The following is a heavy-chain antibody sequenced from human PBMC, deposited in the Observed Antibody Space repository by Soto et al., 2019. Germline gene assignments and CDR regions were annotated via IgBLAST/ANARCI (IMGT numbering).Heavy chain of an antibody. CDR3: GRDVYRNTYAADV. CDR2: INSDGSST. Sequence: GGSLRLSCAASGFTFSSYWMHWVRQAPGKGLVWVSRINSDGSSTTYADSVKGRLTISRDNAKSTLFLQMNSLRAEDTAAYYCGRDVYRNTYAADVWGRGTTVTVSS. V-gene: IGHV3-74*01. CDR1: GFTFSSYW. J-gene: IGHJ6*02. D-gene: IGHD5-18*01.